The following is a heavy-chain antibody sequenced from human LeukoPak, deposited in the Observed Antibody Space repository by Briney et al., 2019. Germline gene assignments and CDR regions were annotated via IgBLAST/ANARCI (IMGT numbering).Heavy chain of an antibody. CDR2: ISYDGRNK. CDR3: AKGPLRGTAAAIDY. D-gene: IGHD2-2*01. V-gene: IGHV3-30*18. Sequence: GGSLRLSCAASGFTFNNYGMHWVRQAPGKGLEWVAVISYDGRNKHYPDSVKGRFTISRDISTDTLWLQTDSLRTEDTAVYYCAKGPLRGTAAAIDYWGQGTLVTVSS. CDR1: GFTFNNYG. J-gene: IGHJ4*02.